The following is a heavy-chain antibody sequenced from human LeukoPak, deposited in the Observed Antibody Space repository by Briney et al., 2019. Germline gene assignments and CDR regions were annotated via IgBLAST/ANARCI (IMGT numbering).Heavy chain of an antibody. CDR2: INTNTGNP. CDR1: GYTFTSYA. V-gene: IGHV7-4-1*02. Sequence: GASVKVSCKASGYTFTSYAMNWVRQAPGQGLEWMGWINTNTGNPTYAQGFTGRFVFSLDTSVSTAYLQTSSLKAEDTAVYYCATEADSGYDWGGYWGQGTLVTVSS. CDR3: ATEADSGYDWGGY. J-gene: IGHJ4*02. D-gene: IGHD5-12*01.